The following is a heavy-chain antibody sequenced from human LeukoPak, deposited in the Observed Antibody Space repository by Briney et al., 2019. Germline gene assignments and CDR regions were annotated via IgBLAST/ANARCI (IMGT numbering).Heavy chain of an antibody. CDR1: GGSISSYY. CDR2: IYYSGST. D-gene: IGHD3-3*01. CDR3: ARGGYDFWSGYYSYWYFDL. V-gene: IGHV4-59*01. J-gene: IGHJ2*01. Sequence: PSETLSLTCTVSGGSISSYYWSWIRQPPGKGLEWIGYIYYSGSTNYNPSLKSRVTISVDTSKNQFSLKLSSVAAADTAVYYCARGGYDFWSGYYSYWYFDLWGRGTLVTVSS.